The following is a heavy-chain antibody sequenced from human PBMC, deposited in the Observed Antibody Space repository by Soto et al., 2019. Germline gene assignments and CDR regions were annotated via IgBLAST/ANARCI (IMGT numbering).Heavy chain of an antibody. Sequence: FLRLSCAASGFPFSNAWMSWVRQAPGKGLEWVGRIKSKADGGTTDYAAPVKGRFTISRDDSKNTLYLQMNSLKTEDTAVYYRTTGITIFGVAGVDYWGQGTLVTVSS. J-gene: IGHJ4*02. D-gene: IGHD3-3*01. CDR3: TTGITIFGVAGVDY. CDR1: GFPFSNAW. CDR2: IKSKADGGTT. V-gene: IGHV3-15*01.